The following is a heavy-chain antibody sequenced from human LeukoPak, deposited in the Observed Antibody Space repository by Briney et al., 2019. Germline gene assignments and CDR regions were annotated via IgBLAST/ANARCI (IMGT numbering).Heavy chain of an antibody. D-gene: IGHD3-22*01. Sequence: GGSLRLSCAASGFTFSSYEMNWVRQAPGKGLEWVSYISSSGSTIYYADSVKGRFTISRDNAKNSLYLQMSSLRAEDTAVYYCARDYLDRYMDVWGKGTTVTVSS. J-gene: IGHJ6*03. V-gene: IGHV3-48*03. CDR3: ARDYLDRYMDV. CDR2: ISSSGSTI. CDR1: GFTFSSYE.